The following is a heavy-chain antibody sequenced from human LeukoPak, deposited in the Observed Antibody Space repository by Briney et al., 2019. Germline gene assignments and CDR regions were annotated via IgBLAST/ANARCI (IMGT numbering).Heavy chain of an antibody. CDR1: GFTVSSNY. Sequence: GGSLRLSCAVSGFTVSSNYMSWVRQAPGKGLEWVSVIYGGGSTYYADSVKGRFTISRDNSKNTLYLQMNSLRAEDTAVYCCARAASVAGTYALNHWGQGTLVTVSS. CDR2: IYGGGST. D-gene: IGHD6-19*01. J-gene: IGHJ4*02. CDR3: ARAASVAGTYALNH. V-gene: IGHV3-66*01.